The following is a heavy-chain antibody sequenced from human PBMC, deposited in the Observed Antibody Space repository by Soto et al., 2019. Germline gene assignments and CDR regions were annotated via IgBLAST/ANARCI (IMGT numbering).Heavy chain of an antibody. Sequence: SETLSLTCTVSGGSISSSSYYWGWIRQPPGKGLEWIGSIYYSGSTYYNPSLKSRVTISVDTSKNQFSLKLSSVTAADTAVYYCARRGYDFWSGYYGWFDPW. CDR3: ARRGYDFWSGYYGWFDP. J-gene: IGHJ5*02. CDR2: IYYSGST. CDR1: GGSISSSSYY. D-gene: IGHD3-3*01. V-gene: IGHV4-39*01.